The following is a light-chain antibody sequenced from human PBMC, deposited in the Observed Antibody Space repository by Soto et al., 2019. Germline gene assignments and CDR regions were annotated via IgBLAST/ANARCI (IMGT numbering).Light chain of an antibody. CDR3: LQGTHWPWT. V-gene: IGKV2-30*01. CDR2: KVS. Sequence: DAVLTQSPLSLPVTLGQPATISCRSSQSLVYSDGNTYLNWFQQRPVQSPRRLIYKVSHRDSGVPDKVSGSGSGTDFTLAISRVEAADVAVHYCLQGTHWPWTFGEGTKLEL. CDR1: QSLVYSDGNTY. J-gene: IGKJ1*01.